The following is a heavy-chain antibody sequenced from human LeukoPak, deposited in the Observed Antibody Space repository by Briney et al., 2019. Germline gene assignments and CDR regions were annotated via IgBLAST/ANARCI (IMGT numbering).Heavy chain of an antibody. CDR3: AKGAYYYDSSGQYYFDY. D-gene: IGHD3-22*01. V-gene: IGHV3-23*05. CDR1: GFPLSSYA. Sequence: GGSLRLSCAVSGFPLSSYAMSWVRQAPGKGLEWVSLITASGSNTYYVDSVKGRFTISRDNSKNTLYLQMNSLRAEDTAVYYCAKGAYYYDSSGQYYFDYWGQGTLVTVSS. J-gene: IGHJ4*02. CDR2: ITASGSNT.